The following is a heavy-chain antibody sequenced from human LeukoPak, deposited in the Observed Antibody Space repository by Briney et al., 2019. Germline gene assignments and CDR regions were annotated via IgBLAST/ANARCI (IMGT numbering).Heavy chain of an antibody. CDR1: GGSISSYY. CDR2: IYYSGST. J-gene: IGHJ4*02. V-gene: IGHV4-59*01. Sequence: PSETLSLTCTVSGGSISSYYWSWIRQPPGKGLEWIGYIYYSGSTNYNPSLKSRVTISVDTSKNQFSLKLSSVTAADTAVYYCARVVDYDSSGYFRYYFDYWGQGTQVTVSS. CDR3: ARVVDYDSSGYFRYYFDY. D-gene: IGHD3-22*01.